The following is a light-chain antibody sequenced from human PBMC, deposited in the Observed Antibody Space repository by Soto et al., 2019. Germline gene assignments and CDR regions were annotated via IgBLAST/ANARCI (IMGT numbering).Light chain of an antibody. CDR3: QTWGSGSVL. V-gene: IGLV4-69*01. CDR2: LNSDGSH. J-gene: IGLJ2*01. Sequence: QSVLTQSPSASASLGASVKLTCTLSRGHSNYAIAWHQQQPEKGPRFLMKLNSDGSHTKGDGIPDRFSGSSSGAERYLTISSLQSEDEADYYCQTWGSGSVLFGGGTKLTVL. CDR1: RGHSNYA.